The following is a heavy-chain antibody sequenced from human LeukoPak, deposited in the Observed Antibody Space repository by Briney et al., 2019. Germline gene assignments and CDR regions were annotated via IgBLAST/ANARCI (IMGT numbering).Heavy chain of an antibody. V-gene: IGHV1-2*02. J-gene: IGHJ4*02. CDR2: INPNSGGT. CDR1: GYTLTGYY. CDR3: ARGPSGSYWRVDY. Sequence: ASVKVSCKASGYTLTGYYMHWVRQAPGQGLEWMGWINPNSGGTNYAQRFQGRVTMTRDTSISTAYMELSRLRSDDTAVYYCARGPSGSYWRVDYWGQGTLVTVSS. D-gene: IGHD1-26*01.